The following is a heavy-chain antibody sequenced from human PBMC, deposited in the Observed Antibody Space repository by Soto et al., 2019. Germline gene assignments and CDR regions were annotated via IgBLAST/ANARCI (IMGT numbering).Heavy chain of an antibody. J-gene: IGHJ4*02. V-gene: IGHV1-8*01. Sequence: QVQLVQSGAELKQPGASVKVSCKASGYTFSNYDMKWVRQATGKGPEWIRWVNPNNGDTGYAQKFQGRVTLTTDISTTTAYMELTSLRSEDTAIYYCAKVSRKGSAIDFDYWGQGTLITVSS. CDR1: GYTFSNYD. CDR2: VNPNNGDT. D-gene: IGHD2-2*02. CDR3: AKVSRKGSAIDFDY.